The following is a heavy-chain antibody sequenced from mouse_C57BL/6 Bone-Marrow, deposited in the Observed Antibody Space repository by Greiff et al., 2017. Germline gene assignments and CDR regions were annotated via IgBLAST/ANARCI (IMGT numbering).Heavy chain of an antibody. CDR2: ISSGSSTI. Sequence: EVQLVESGGGLVKPGGSLKLSCAASGFTFSDYGMHWVRQAPEKGLEWVAYISSGSSTIYYADTVKGRFTISRDNAKNTLFLQMTSLRSEDTAMYYCARKARQLCLAYWGQGTLVTVSA. CDR3: ARKARQLCLAY. V-gene: IGHV5-17*01. D-gene: IGHD3-2*01. CDR1: GFTFSDYG. J-gene: IGHJ3*01.